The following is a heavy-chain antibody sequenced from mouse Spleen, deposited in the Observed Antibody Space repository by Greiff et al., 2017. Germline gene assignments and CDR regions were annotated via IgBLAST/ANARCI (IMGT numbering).Heavy chain of an antibody. J-gene: IGHJ2*01. CDR1: GYTFTSYY. Sequence: VKLMESGAELVKPGASVKLSCKASGYTFTSYYMYWVKQRPGQGLEWIGEINPSNGGTNFNEKFKSKATLTVDKSSSTAYMQLSSLTSEDSAVYYCTRWGLGLDYWGQGTTLTVSS. V-gene: IGHV1S81*02. D-gene: IGHD4-1*01. CDR3: TRWGLGLDY. CDR2: INPSNGGT.